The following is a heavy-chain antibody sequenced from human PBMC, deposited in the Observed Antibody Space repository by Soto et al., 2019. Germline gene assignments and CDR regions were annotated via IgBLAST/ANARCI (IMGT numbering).Heavy chain of an antibody. Sequence: SETLSVTCTVSGGSISSGNYYWSWISQPPGKGLEWIGFISYSGSTCYSTSLKSRVTISVDTSKSQFSLNLSFVTAADTSVYYCATMGTPATGLYFFDYWGQGSLVTVSS. J-gene: IGHJ4*02. CDR3: ATMGTPATGLYFFDY. CDR2: ISYSGST. V-gene: IGHV4-30-4*01. CDR1: GGSISSGNYY. D-gene: IGHD2-15*01.